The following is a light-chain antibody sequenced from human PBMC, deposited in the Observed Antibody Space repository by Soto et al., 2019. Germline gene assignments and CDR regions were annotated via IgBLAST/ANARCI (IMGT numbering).Light chain of an antibody. CDR3: QSYDSSLSVVI. CDR1: SSDIGAGYD. CDR2: GNN. J-gene: IGLJ2*01. Sequence: QSVLTQTPSVSGAPGQRVTISCTGSSSDIGAGYDVHWYQQLPGTAPKLLIYGNNNRPSGVPDRFSGSKSGTSASLAITGLHAEDEAYYYCQSYDSSLSVVIFGGGTKLTVL. V-gene: IGLV1-40*01.